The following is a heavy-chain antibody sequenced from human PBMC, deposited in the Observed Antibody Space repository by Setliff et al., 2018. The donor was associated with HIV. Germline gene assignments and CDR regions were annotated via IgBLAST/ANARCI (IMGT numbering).Heavy chain of an antibody. V-gene: IGHV4-34*01. CDR1: GGSFSGSY. D-gene: IGHD1-26*01. J-gene: IGHJ4*02. Sequence: PSETLSLTCAVYGGSFSGSYWSWIRQPPGKWLEWIGEINHSGSTNYSTSLKSRVTISVDTSKNQFSLKLSAVTAADTAVYYCASRRAAMWHGLFVGFENWGKGTLVTVPQ. CDR3: ASRRAAMWHGLFVGFEN. CDR2: INHSGST.